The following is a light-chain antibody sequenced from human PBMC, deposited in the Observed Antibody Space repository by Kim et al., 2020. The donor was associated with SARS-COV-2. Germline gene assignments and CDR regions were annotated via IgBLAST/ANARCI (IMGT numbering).Light chain of an antibody. CDR2: AAS. J-gene: IGKJ2*03. CDR1: HNICFY. CDR3: QQSYNVPRYS. V-gene: IGKV1-39*01. Sequence: SVGDRVHTTCRSNHNICFYLKWYPQKPVKAPKLLIYAASSLKSEVPSRFSCSGSGTDFTLTISSLQPEDFALYYCQQSYNVPRYSFGQGSKLEI.